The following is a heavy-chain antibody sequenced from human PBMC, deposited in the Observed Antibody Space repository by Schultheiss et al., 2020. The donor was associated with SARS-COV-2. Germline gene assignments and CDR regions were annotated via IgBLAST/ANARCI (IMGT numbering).Heavy chain of an antibody. J-gene: IGHJ4*02. CDR1: GFTFSSYG. CDR2: IRSKANSYAT. Sequence: GGSLRLSCAASGFTFSSYGMHWVRQASGKGLEWVGRIRSKANSYATAYAASVKGRFTISRDNSKNTLYLQMNSLRVEDTAVYYCARDAGRFLNYWGQGTLVTVSS. V-gene: IGHV3-73*01. D-gene: IGHD3-3*01. CDR3: ARDAGRFLNY.